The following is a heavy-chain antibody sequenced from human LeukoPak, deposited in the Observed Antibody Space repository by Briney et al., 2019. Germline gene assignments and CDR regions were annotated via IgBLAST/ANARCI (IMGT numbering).Heavy chain of an antibody. CDR1: GGSTSSHC. CDR3: ARDDYGVFDAFDV. Sequence: SSETLSLTCTVSGGSTSSHCWTWIRHPPRKGLEWLGYVYNSGSTNYHPSLQSRVTMTLAASKHQFYLRLTSVTAADTAVYFCARDDYGVFDAFDVWGQGTVVTVSS. D-gene: IGHD3-16*01. V-gene: IGHV4-59*08. CDR2: VYNSGST. J-gene: IGHJ3*01.